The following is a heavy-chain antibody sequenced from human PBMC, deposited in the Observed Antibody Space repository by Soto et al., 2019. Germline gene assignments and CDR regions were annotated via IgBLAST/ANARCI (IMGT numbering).Heavy chain of an antibody. D-gene: IGHD6-13*01. J-gene: IGHJ4*02. Sequence: ESGGGVVQPGRSLRLSCAASGFTFSSYGMHWVRQAPAKGLEWVAVIWYDGSNKYYADSVKGRFTISRDNSKNTLYLQMNSLRAEDTAVYYCARDLKFGYSSIWFLFDYWGQGTLVTVSS. CDR3: ARDLKFGYSSIWFLFDY. CDR2: IWYDGSNK. V-gene: IGHV3-33*01. CDR1: GFTFSSYG.